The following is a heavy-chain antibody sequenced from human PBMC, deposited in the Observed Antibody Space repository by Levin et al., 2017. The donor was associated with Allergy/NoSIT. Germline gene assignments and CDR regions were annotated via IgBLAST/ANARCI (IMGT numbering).Heavy chain of an antibody. D-gene: IGHD2-15*01. CDR3: AKDLGDIVVVVAATDAFDI. V-gene: IGHV3-30*18. J-gene: IGHJ3*02. CDR2: ISYDGSNK. Sequence: GGSLRLSCAASGFTFSSYGMHWVRQAPGKGLEWVAVISYDGSNKYYADSVKGRFTISRDNSKNTLYLQMNSLRAEDTAVYYCAKDLGDIVVVVAATDAFDIWGQGTMVTVSS. CDR1: GFTFSSYG.